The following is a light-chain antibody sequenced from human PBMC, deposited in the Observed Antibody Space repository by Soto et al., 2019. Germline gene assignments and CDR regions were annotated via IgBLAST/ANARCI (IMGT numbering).Light chain of an antibody. CDR2: DAS. Sequence: DLQMTPSPSTLSASVGDRVTITFRASQSISSWLAWYQQKPGKAPKLLIYDASSLESGVPSRFSGSGSGTEFTLTISSLQPDDFATYYCQQYNSYPLTFGGGTKVDI. CDR1: QSISSW. V-gene: IGKV1-5*01. J-gene: IGKJ4*01. CDR3: QQYNSYPLT.